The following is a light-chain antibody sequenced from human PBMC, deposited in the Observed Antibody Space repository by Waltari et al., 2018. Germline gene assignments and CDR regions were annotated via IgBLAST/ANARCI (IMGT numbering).Light chain of an antibody. V-gene: IGLV2-14*03. CDR3: CSSRSGSTWV. CDR1: SSDVGGYND. Sequence: QAALTQPPSVSKSLGQSVTISCTGTSSDVGGYNDVSWYQQHPGTAPRLLIYDVSKRPSGVSDRFSGSKSGNTASLTISGLQAEDEADYYCCSSRSGSTWVFGGGTRLTVL. J-gene: IGLJ2*01. CDR2: DVS.